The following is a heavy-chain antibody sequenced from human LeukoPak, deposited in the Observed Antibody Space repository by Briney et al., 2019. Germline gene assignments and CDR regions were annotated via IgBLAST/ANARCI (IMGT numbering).Heavy chain of an antibody. J-gene: IGHJ6*03. D-gene: IGHD5-18*01. CDR2: IYTSGST. CDR1: VGSISSYY. V-gene: IGHV4-4*09. CDR3: ARHVHGYGPDYYYYYMDV. Sequence: SETLSLTCTVSVGSISSYYWSWIRQPPGKGLEWIGHIYTSGSTNYNPSLKSRVTISVDKSKNQFSLKLSYVTAADTAVYYCARHVHGYGPDYYYYYMDVWGKGTTVTVSS.